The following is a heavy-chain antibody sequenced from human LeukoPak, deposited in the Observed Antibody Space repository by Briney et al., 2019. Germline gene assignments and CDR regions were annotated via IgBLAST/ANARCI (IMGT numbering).Heavy chain of an antibody. CDR3: ARSLRTWELGGSDY. CDR2: IYYSGST. J-gene: IGHJ4*02. Sequence: SETLSLTCTVSGGSISSYYWSWIRQPPGKGLEYIGYIYYSGSTNYNPSLKSRVTISVDTSTKQFSLRLTSVTAADTAVYYCARSLRTWELGGSDYWGQGTLVTVSS. CDR1: GGSISSYY. D-gene: IGHD3-16*01. V-gene: IGHV4-59*08.